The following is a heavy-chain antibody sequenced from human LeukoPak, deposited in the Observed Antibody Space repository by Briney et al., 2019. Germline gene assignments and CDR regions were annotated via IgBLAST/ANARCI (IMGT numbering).Heavy chain of an antibody. D-gene: IGHD3-22*01. Sequence: SETLSLTCTVSGGSISSGGYYWSWIRQHPGKGLEWIGYIYYSGSTYYNPSLKGRVTISVDTSKNQFSLKLSSVTAADTAVYYCARGLDYYDSSGYRLYWFDPWGQGTLVTVSS. CDR1: GGSISSGGYY. CDR2: IYYSGST. J-gene: IGHJ5*02. V-gene: IGHV4-31*03. CDR3: ARGLDYYDSSGYRLYWFDP.